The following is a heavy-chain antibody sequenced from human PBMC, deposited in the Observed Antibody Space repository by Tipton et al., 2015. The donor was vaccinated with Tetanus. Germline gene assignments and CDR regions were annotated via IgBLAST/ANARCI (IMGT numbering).Heavy chain of an antibody. V-gene: IGHV4-30-4*01. D-gene: IGHD5-24*01. J-gene: IGHJ3*02. CDR1: GDSVSTGNFY. CDR2: IHHSGLA. Sequence: TLSLTCTVSGDSVSTGNFYWSWIRQPPGKGLEWIAFIHHSGLAFSKPSLKSRVSISIDTSQNQFSLRLTSVYFCARNVYTVTNDAFDIWGHGTLVNVYS. CDR3: TNDAFDI.